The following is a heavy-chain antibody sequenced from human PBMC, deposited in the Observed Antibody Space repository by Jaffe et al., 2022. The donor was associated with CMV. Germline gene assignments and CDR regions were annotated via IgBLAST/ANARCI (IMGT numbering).Heavy chain of an antibody. J-gene: IGHJ4*02. V-gene: IGHV3-23*01. CDR2: LSGSGDGT. Sequence: DVQLLESGGGLVQPGGSLRLSCAASGFTFDSYAMTWVRQAPGKGLEWVSTLSGSGDGTYYADSVKGRFAISRDNSKNTLYLQMNSLRVEDTAVYYCAKGHNWGSRGYFGYWGQGTLVSVSS. CDR1: GFTFDSYA. D-gene: IGHD7-27*01. CDR3: AKGHNWGSRGYFGY.